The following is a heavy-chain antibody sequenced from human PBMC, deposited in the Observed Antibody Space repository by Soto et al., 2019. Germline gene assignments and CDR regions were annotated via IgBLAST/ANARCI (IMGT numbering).Heavy chain of an antibody. J-gene: IGHJ4*02. D-gene: IGHD3-10*02. CDR3: ARSSVRGWSY. V-gene: IGHV4-34*01. Sequence: SETLSLTCAVYGGSFSGYYWTWIRQPPGKGLEWIGEITHSGSTNYNPSLKSRVTISVDTSKNQLSLNLNSVTAADTAVYYCARSSVRGWSYWGQGTLVTVSS. CDR2: ITHSGST. CDR1: GGSFSGYY.